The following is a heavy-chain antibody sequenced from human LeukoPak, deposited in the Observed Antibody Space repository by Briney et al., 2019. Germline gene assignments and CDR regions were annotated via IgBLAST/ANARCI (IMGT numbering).Heavy chain of an antibody. CDR1: GGSISSYY. Sequence: PSETLSLTCTVSGGSISSYYWIWIRQPTGKGLEWSGYIYYSGSTNYNPSLKSRVTISVDTSKNQFSLKLSSVTAADTAVYYCARGSWSYHYMDVWGKGTTVTISS. CDR3: ARGSWSYHYMDV. D-gene: IGHD6-13*01. J-gene: IGHJ6*03. V-gene: IGHV4-59*01. CDR2: IYYSGST.